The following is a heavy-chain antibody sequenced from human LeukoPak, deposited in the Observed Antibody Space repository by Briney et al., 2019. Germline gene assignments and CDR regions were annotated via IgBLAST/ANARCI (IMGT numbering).Heavy chain of an antibody. V-gene: IGHV5-51*01. CDR2: IYPGHSET. CDR3: ARSPADGYTYGVDDF. CDR1: GYSFNDYW. J-gene: IGHJ3*01. Sequence: GESLKISCKGSGYSFNDYWIGWVRQMPGKSLEWMGIIYPGHSETRYSPSFQGQVTISADKSISTAYLQWSSLKASDTAMYFCARSPADGYTYGVDDFWGQGTLVTVSS. D-gene: IGHD5-24*01.